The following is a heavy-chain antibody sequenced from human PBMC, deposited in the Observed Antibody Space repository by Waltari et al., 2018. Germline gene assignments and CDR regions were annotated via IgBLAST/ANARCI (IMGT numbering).Heavy chain of an antibody. CDR3: AKNAALGQAFFDY. CDR1: GVTFSSYA. J-gene: IGHJ4*02. D-gene: IGHD7-27*01. V-gene: IGHV3-23*01. Sequence: EVQLLESGGGLVQPGRSLRLSCVPSGVTFSSYAMTWVRQAPGKGPEWVSAISPAGDSIYYRDSVKGRFTISRDNSRNMLYLQMNSLRVEDAALYYCAKNAALGQAFFDYWGQGTLVTVSS. CDR2: ISPAGDSI.